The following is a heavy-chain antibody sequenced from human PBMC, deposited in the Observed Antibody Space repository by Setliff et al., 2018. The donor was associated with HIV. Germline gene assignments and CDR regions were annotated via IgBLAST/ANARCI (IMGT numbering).Heavy chain of an antibody. V-gene: IGHV4-38-2*01. CDR3: ARHPRGSIAAAASSFDY. CDR1: GYSIRDKYY. CDR2: VSHTGNT. Sequence: KPSETLSLTCLVSGYSIRDKYYWAWVRQPPGKGLEWIATVSHTGNTYYNPSLKSRVTISVAMSKNQFSLKLSSVTAADTAVYYCARHPRGSIAAAASSFDYWGQGTLVTVSS. J-gene: IGHJ4*02. D-gene: IGHD6-13*01.